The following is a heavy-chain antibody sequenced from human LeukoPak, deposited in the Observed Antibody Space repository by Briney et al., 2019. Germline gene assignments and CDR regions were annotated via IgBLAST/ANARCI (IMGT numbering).Heavy chain of an antibody. CDR1: GFTVSSNY. CDR3: ATLGVAVGEYFDY. Sequence: GGSLRLSCAASGFTVSSNYMSWVRQAPGKGLEWVSVIYSGGSTYYADSVKGRFTISRDNSKNTLYLQMNSLRAEDTAVYYCATLGVAVGEYFDYWGQGTLVTVSS. D-gene: IGHD6-19*01. V-gene: IGHV3-53*01. J-gene: IGHJ4*02. CDR2: IYSGGST.